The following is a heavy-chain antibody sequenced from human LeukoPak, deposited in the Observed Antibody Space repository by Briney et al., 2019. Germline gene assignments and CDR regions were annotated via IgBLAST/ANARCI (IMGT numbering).Heavy chain of an antibody. CDR3: ARHTGSAAGYWYFDL. V-gene: IGHV5-51*01. CDR1: GYSFTSYW. Sequence: GESLKISCKGSGYSFTSYWIGWVRQMPGKGLEWMGIIYPGDSDTRYSPSFQGQVTISADKSISTAYPQWSSLKASDTAMYYCARHTGSAAGYWYFDLWGRGTLVTVSS. J-gene: IGHJ2*01. CDR2: IYPGDSDT. D-gene: IGHD6-13*01.